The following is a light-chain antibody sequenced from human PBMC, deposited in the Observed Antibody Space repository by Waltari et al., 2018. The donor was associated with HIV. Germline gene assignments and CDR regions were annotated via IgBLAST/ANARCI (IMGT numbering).Light chain of an antibody. CDR3: QTWGTDIPGV. Sequence: QLVLTQLPSASASLGASVKLTCILSGGHRSFAIAWHQQQPKKGPRYLMRLHSDGSHSTGDGISDRFSGSSSRSGAERYLTISSLQSEDEGDYYCQTWGTDIPGVFGGGTKLTVL. CDR1: GGHRSFA. V-gene: IGLV4-69*02. J-gene: IGLJ3*02. CDR2: LHSDGSH.